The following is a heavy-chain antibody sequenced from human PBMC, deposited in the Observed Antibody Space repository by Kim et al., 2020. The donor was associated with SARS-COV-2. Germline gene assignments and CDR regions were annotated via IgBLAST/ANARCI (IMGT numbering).Heavy chain of an antibody. J-gene: IGHJ4*02. V-gene: IGHV5-51*01. CDR3: VRGDSSGFYPYYFFDY. Sequence: GESLKISCQGSGYRFTTYWIGWVRQMPGKGLEWMGIVYPDDSDTRYSPSFQGQVTISADKSITTAYLQWSSLEASDTAMYYCVRGDSSGFYPYYFFDYWGQGTLVTVSS. D-gene: IGHD3-22*01. CDR1: GYRFTTYW. CDR2: VYPDDSDT.